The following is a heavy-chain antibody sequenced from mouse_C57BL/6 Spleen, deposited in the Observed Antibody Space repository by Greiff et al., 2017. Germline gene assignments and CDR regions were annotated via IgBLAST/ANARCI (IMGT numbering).Heavy chain of an antibody. V-gene: IGHV14-4*01. CDR2: IDPENGDT. CDR3: TSVVARRDFDY. D-gene: IGHD1-1*01. Sequence: VQLQQSGAELVRPGASVKLSCTASGFNIKDDYMHWVKQRPEQGLEWIGWIDPENGDTEYASKFQGKATITADTSSNTAYLQLSSLTSEDTAVYYCTSVVARRDFDYWGQGTTLTVSS. J-gene: IGHJ2*01. CDR1: GFNIKDDY.